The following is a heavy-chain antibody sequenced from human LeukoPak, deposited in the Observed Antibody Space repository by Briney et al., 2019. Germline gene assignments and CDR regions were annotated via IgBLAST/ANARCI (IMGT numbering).Heavy chain of an antibody. CDR2: IYYSGST. D-gene: IGHD6-19*01. CDR1: GGSISSYY. CDR3: ARHYSSFFDY. J-gene: IGHJ4*02. Sequence: PSETLSLTCTVSGGSISSYYWSWIRQPPGKGLEWIGYIYYSGSTNYDPSLKSRVTISLDTSNNQFSLKLRSVAAADTAVYYCARHYSSFFDYWGQGTLVTVSS. V-gene: IGHV4-59*08.